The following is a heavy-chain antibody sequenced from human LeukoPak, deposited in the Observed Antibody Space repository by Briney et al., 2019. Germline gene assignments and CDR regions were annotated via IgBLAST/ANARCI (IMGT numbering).Heavy chain of an antibody. Sequence: GESLRLSCTVSGFTVSSNSMSWVRQAPGKGLEWVSFIYSDNTHYSDSVKGRFTISRDNSKNTLYLQMNSLRAEDTAVYYCAKDPDCTSGICYTFFDYWGQGTLVTVSS. CDR3: AKDPDCTSGICYTFFDY. CDR2: IYSDNT. D-gene: IGHD2-8*01. CDR1: GFTVSSNS. V-gene: IGHV3-53*01. J-gene: IGHJ4*02.